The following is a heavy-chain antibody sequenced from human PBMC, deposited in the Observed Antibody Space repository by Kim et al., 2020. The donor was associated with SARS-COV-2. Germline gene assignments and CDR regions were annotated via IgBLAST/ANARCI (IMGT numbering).Heavy chain of an antibody. V-gene: IGHV3-11*04. Sequence: GGSLRLSCAASGFTFSDYYMSWIRQAPGKGLEWVSYISSSGSTIYYADSVKGRFTISRDNAKNSLYLQMNSLRAEDTAVYYCARGGAAMEWDYYGMDVWGQGTTVTVSS. CDR1: GFTFSDYY. J-gene: IGHJ6*02. CDR3: ARGGAAMEWDYYGMDV. D-gene: IGHD5-18*01. CDR2: ISSSGSTI.